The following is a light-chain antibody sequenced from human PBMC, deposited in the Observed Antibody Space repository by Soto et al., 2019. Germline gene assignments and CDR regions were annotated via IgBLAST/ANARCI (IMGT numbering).Light chain of an antibody. CDR1: SSDIGAGYD. V-gene: IGLV1-40*01. J-gene: IGLJ1*01. CDR3: QSYDSRLNAFYV. CDR2: SNS. Sequence: QSVLTQPPSVSGAPGQRVTISCTGSSSDIGAGYDVHWYQQLPGTAPKLLIYSNSNRPSGVPDRFSGSKSGTSASLAITGLQAEDEADYYCQSYDSRLNAFYVFGTGTKLTAL.